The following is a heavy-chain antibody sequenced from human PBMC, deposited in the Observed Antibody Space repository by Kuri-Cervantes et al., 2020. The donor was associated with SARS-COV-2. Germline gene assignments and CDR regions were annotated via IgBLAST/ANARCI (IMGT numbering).Heavy chain of an antibody. CDR1: GFTFSSYG. Sequence: GESLKISCAASGFTFSSYGMHWVRQAPGKGLEWVAFIRYDGSNKYYADSVKGRLTISRDNSKNTLYLQMNSLRAEDTAVYYCANGARDMIVVADDAFDIWGQGTMVTVSS. J-gene: IGHJ3*02. D-gene: IGHD3-22*01. V-gene: IGHV3-30*02. CDR2: IRYDGSNK. CDR3: ANGARDMIVVADDAFDI.